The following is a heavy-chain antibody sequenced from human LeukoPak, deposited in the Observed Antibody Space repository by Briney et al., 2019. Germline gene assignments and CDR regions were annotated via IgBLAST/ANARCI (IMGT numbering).Heavy chain of an antibody. CDR2: IYPGDSDT. CDR3: ARSPTVTVYYQSMDV. Sequence: GESLNISCKGSGYSFTNYWIGWLRQMPGKGLEWMGIIYPGDSDTRYSPSFQGQVTISADKSISTAYLQWSSLKASDSAIYYCARSPTVTVYYQSMDVWGKGTTVTVSS. V-gene: IGHV5-51*01. CDR1: GYSFTNYW. D-gene: IGHD4-17*01. J-gene: IGHJ6*03.